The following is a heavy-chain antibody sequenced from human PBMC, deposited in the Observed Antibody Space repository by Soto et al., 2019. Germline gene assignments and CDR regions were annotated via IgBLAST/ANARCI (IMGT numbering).Heavy chain of an antibody. CDR3: AASICYYGMTV. V-gene: IGHV5-51*01. CDR1: GYTFTNYW. J-gene: IGHJ6*02. CDR2: IYPGDSDT. Sequence: PGESLKISCKGFGYTFTNYWIGWVRQMTGKGPEWMGIIYPGDSDTKYNPSFQGQVTISADKSITTTYLQWSSLKASDTAIYYCAASICYYGMTVWGQGTTVTVSS.